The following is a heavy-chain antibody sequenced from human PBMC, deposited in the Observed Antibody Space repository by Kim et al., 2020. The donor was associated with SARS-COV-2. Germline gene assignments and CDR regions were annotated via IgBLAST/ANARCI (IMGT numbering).Heavy chain of an antibody. CDR3: ATQGLYSRSSTSFYYYYGMDV. J-gene: IGHJ6*02. D-gene: IGHD2-2*01. V-gene: IGHV3-21*04. CDR2: ISSSSSYI. CDR1: GFTFSSYS. Sequence: GGSLRLSCAASGFTFSSYSMNWVRQAPGKGLEWVSSISSSSSYIYYADSVKGRFTISRDNAKNSLYLQMNSLRAEDTAVYYCATQGLYSRSSTSFYYYYGMDVWGQGTTVTVSS.